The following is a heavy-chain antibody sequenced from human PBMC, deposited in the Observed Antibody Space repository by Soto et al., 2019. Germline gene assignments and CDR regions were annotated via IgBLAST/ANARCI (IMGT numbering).Heavy chain of an antibody. D-gene: IGHD3-22*01. CDR2: IDWDDDK. V-gene: IGHV2-70*01. CDR1: GLSLSTSGMC. J-gene: IGHJ4*02. Sequence: SGPTLVNPTQTLTLTCTLSGLSLSTSGMCVSWIRQPPGKALEWLALIDWDDDKYYSTSLKTRLTISKDTSKNQVVLTMTNMDPVDTATYYCARYYDSSGSVDYWGQGTLVTVSS. CDR3: ARYYDSSGSVDY.